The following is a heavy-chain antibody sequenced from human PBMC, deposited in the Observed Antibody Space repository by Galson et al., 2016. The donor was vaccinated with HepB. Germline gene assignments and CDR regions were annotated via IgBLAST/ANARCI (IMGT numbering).Heavy chain of an antibody. CDR2: INADNGNT. CDR1: GYTFTSNA. CDR3: ARAPRVTVGIPGTTFWNYYYYMDV. D-gene: IGHD1-20*01. Sequence: SVKVSCKASGYTFTSNAMHWVRQAPGQRLEWMGWINADNGNTKYSQKFQGRVSITRDTSASTAYMELSSLRSEDTAVYFCARAPRVTVGIPGTTFWNYYYYMDVWGKGTTVTVSS. V-gene: IGHV1-3*01. J-gene: IGHJ6*03.